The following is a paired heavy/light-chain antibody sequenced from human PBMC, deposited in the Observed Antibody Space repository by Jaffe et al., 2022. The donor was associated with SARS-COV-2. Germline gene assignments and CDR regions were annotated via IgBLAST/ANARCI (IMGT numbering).Light chain of an antibody. CDR1: SSNIGNNY. V-gene: IGLV1-51*01. J-gene: IGLJ3*02. Sequence: QSVLTQPPSVSAAPGQKVTISCSGSSSNIGNNYVSWYQHLPGTAPKLLIYDNNNRPSGIPDRFSGSKSGTSATLGITGLQTGDEADYYCGTWDRSLGAWVFGGGTKLTVL. CDR3: GTWDRSLGAWV. CDR2: DNN.
Heavy chain of an antibody. CDR2: ISGSAGNT. CDR1: GFTFSSYG. J-gene: IGHJ4*02. CDR3: AKDSGAYSSGWSELPD. V-gene: IGHV3-23*01. Sequence: EVQLLESGGDLVQPGGSLRLSCAASGFTFSSYGMNWVRQAPGKGLEWVSRISGSAGNTYYADSVKGRFTISRDNSKNTLYLQMNSLRAEDTAIYYCAKDSGAYSSGWSELPDWGQGTLVTVSS. D-gene: IGHD6-19*01.